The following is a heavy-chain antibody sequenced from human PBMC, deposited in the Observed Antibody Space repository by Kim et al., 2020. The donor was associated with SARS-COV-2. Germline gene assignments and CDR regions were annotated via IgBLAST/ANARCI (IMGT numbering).Heavy chain of an antibody. CDR3: TTDPLRFLEWSKSSDFY. V-gene: IGHV3-15*01. D-gene: IGHD3-3*01. Sequence: VKGRFTISRDDSKNTLYLQMNSLKTEDTAVYYCTTDPLRFLEWSKSSDFYWGQGTLVTVSS. J-gene: IGHJ4*02.